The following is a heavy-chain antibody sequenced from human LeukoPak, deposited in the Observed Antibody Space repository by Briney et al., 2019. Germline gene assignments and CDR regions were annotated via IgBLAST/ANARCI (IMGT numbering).Heavy chain of an antibody. CDR3: ATLTAASSFDF. J-gene: IGHJ4*02. CDR2: ISSSGATR. Sequence: GGSLRLSCAASGFSFRRYGEYWARRAPGKGLEWISYISSSGATRYYADSVKGRFTISRDNAYNSLFLQMNSLRAEDTAVNYCATLTAASSFDFWGQGTPVTVSS. CDR1: GFSFRRYG. V-gene: IGHV3-48*03. D-gene: IGHD6-13*01.